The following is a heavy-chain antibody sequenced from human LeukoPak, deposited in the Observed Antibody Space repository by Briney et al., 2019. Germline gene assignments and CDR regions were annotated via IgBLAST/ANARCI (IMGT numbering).Heavy chain of an antibody. J-gene: IGHJ4*02. V-gene: IGHV4-39*07. CDR3: ARGGYSHSNF. Sequence: SETLSLTCTVSGGSISSSSYYWGWIRQPPGKGLEWIGSIYYSGSTNYNPSLKSRVTISVDTSKNQFSLKLNSVTAADTAVYYCARGGYSHSNFWGQGTLVTVSS. CDR2: IYYSGST. CDR1: GGSISSSSYY. D-gene: IGHD5-18*01.